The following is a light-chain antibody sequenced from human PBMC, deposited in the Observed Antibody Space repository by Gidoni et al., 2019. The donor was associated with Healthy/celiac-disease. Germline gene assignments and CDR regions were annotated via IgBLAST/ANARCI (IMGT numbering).Light chain of an antibody. CDR2: GAS. CDR3: QQYNNWPPIT. V-gene: IGKV3-15*01. Sequence: IVMPPSPATLSVSPGERATLSCSASQSVSSNLAWYQQNTGQAPRLLIYGASTRATGIPARFSGSESGTEFTLTISSLQSEYFAVYYCQQYNNWPPITCXPXSKVDIK. J-gene: IGKJ3*01. CDR1: QSVSSN.